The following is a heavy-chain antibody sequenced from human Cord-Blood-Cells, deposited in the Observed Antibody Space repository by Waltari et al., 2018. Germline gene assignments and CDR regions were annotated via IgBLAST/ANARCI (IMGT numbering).Heavy chain of an antibody. J-gene: IGHJ3*02. Sequence: HGHRVQSGDEVTQLASSEKVSCKAFGGTFSSYAIRWVLRAPGQGLEWMGGSIPIFGTASYAQKFQGSVTITADKSTSTAYMELSSLRSEDTAVYYWARDLAVRSPREDAFDIWGQGTMVTVSS. CDR3: ARDLAVRSPREDAFDI. D-gene: IGHD6-19*01. V-gene: IGHV1-69*06. CDR1: GGTFSSYA. CDR2: SIPIFGTA.